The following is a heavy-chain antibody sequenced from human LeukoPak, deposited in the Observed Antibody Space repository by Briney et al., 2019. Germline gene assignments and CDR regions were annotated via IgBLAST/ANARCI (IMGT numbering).Heavy chain of an antibody. D-gene: IGHD1/OR15-1a*01. CDR3: ARDRRREQLHAFDI. J-gene: IGHJ3*02. CDR2: ISYSGDT. V-gene: IGHV4-59*01. Sequence: PSETLSLTCIVSGGSISSYYWSWIRQPPGKGLELIGYISYSGDTNYNPSLKSRVTISVDTSKNQLSLMLSSVSAADTAVYYCARDRRREQLHAFDIWGQGTMVTVSS. CDR1: GGSISSYY.